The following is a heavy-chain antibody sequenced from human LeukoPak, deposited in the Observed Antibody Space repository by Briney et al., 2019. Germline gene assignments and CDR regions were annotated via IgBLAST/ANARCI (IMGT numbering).Heavy chain of an antibody. CDR3: ARDLIPTDYYDSSGYFDY. CDR2: ISSSSSYT. Sequence: GGSLRLSCAASGFTFSDHYMSWIRQAPGKGLEWVSYISSSSSYTNYADSVKGRFTISRDNAKNSLYLQMNSLRAEDTAVYYCARDLIPTDYYDSSGYFDYWGQGTLVTVSS. CDR1: GFTFSDHY. J-gene: IGHJ4*02. D-gene: IGHD3-22*01. V-gene: IGHV3-11*06.